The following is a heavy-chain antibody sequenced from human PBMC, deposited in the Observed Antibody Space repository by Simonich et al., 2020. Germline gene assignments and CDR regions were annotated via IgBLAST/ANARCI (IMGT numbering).Heavy chain of an antibody. CDR3: AKDVAAAGTEYFQH. CDR1: GFTFDDYA. J-gene: IGHJ1*01. CDR2: ISWNSGSI. D-gene: IGHD6-13*01. V-gene: IGHV3-9*01. Sequence: EVQLVESGGGLVQPGRSLRLSCAASGFTFDDYAMHWVRQAPGKGLAWVSGISWNSGSIGYADSVKGRFTISRDNAKNSLYLQMNSLRAEDTALYYCAKDVAAAGTEYFQHWGQGTLVTVSS.